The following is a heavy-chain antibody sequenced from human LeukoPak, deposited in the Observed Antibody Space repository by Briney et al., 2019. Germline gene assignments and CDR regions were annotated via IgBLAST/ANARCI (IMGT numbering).Heavy chain of an antibody. CDR3: ARQIRPYDSSNYHGSLRAYYFDF. Sequence: SETLSLTCTVTGFPISSYDWRWIRQPPGKGLEWIGFIYTSAYTNYNPSLKSRVTISVDRSKNQFSLKLSSVTAADTAVYFCARQIRPYDSSNYHGSLRAYYFDFWGQGTQVTVSS. V-gene: IGHV4-4*09. CDR2: IYTSAYT. D-gene: IGHD3-22*01. J-gene: IGHJ4*02. CDR1: GFPISSYD.